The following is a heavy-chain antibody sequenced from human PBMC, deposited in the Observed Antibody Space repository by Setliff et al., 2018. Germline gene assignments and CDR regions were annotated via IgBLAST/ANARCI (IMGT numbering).Heavy chain of an antibody. Sequence: ASETLSLTCTVSGGSVNSGYDNWNWLRQPAGKGLEWIGHINRRGSTNFSPSLKSRVTISLDTSKNQFSLNLTSVTAADTAVYYCARASSGWYSAYYYYMDVWGKGTTVTVLL. CDR1: GGSVNSGYDN. CDR3: ARASSGWYSAYYYYMDV. V-gene: IGHV4-61*09. J-gene: IGHJ6*03. D-gene: IGHD6-19*01. CDR2: INRRGST.